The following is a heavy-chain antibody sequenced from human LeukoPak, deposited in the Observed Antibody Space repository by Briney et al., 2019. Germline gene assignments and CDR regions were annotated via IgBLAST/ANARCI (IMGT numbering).Heavy chain of an antibody. D-gene: IGHD2-2*03. J-gene: IGHJ4*02. V-gene: IGHV3-11*01. CDR2: ISSSGSTI. CDR3: AKDMITMDIVVVPAANTFDY. Sequence: GGSLRLSCAASGFTFSDYYMSWIRQAPGKGLEWVSYISSSGSTIYYADSVKGRFTISRDNSKNTLYLQMNSLRAEDTAVYYCAKDMITMDIVVVPAANTFDYWGQGTLVTVSS. CDR1: GFTFSDYY.